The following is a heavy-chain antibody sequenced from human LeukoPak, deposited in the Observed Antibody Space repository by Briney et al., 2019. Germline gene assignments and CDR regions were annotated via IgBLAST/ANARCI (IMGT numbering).Heavy chain of an antibody. J-gene: IGHJ4*02. CDR2: IYTSGST. Sequence: SETPSLTCTVSGGSISSYYWSWIRQPAGKGLEWIGRIYTSGSTNYNASLKSRVSMSVDTSKNQFSLKLSSVTAADTAVFYCARENSGSYREFDYWGQGTLDTVSS. CDR1: GGSISSYY. V-gene: IGHV4-4*07. CDR3: ARENSGSYREFDY. D-gene: IGHD1-26*01.